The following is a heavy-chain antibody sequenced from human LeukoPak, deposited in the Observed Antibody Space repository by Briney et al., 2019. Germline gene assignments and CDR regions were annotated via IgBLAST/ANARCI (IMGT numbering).Heavy chain of an antibody. D-gene: IGHD2-2*02. CDR3: ARDWERVPAAIKGCVY. CDR2: INPSEGSA. V-gene: IGHV1-46*01. CDR1: GYTFTSYY. J-gene: IGHJ4*02. Sequence: ASVKISCKASGYTFTSYYIHWVRQAPGQGLEWMGIINPSEGSANYAQRFQDRVTITTDMSTSTVYMELSSLRSEDTAIYYCARDWERVPAAIKGCVYWGQGTLVTVSS.